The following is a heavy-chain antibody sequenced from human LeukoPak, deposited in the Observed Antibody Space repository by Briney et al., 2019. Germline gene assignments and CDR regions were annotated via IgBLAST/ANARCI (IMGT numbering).Heavy chain of an antibody. CDR3: ARDWGSIKVIADY. CDR1: GYTFTSYG. J-gene: IGHJ4*02. V-gene: IGHV1-18*01. Sequence: GASVKVSCMSSGYTFTSYGISWVRQAPGQGHEWMGWISSNIDNTNYAQKLQGRVTMPTDTSTGTDYMELRSLRSDDTALYFCARDWGSIKVIADYWGQGTLVTVSS. D-gene: IGHD7-27*01. CDR2: ISSNIDNT.